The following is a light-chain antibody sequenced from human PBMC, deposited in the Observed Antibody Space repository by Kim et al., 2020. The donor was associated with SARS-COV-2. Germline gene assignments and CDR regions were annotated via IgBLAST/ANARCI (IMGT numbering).Light chain of an antibody. J-gene: IGKJ2*01. V-gene: IGKV1-5*01. CDR3: QQYKSDPYT. CDR1: QYLAIW. Sequence: GDTVSITCRASQYLAIWVAWYQHRPGMAPKILMYDASKLKSGVQSRFSGSGSGTEFTLTITSLQPDDFAAYYCQQYKSDPYTFGQGTKLEI. CDR2: DAS.